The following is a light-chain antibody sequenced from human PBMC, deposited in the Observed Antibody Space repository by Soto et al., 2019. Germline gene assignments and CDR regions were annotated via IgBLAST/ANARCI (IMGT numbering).Light chain of an antibody. CDR2: AAS. V-gene: IGKV3-20*01. J-gene: IGKJ4*01. Sequence: EIVLTQSPGTLSLSPGERATLSCRASQSLTNNYLAWYQQKPGQAPRLLIYAASSRATGIPDRFSGSGSVTDFTLTISRLEPEDFAVYYCQQYGSSLPVTFGGGTKVDIK. CDR3: QQYGSSLPVT. CDR1: QSLTNNY.